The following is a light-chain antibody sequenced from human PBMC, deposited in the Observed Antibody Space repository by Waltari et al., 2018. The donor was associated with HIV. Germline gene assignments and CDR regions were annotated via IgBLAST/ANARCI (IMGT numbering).Light chain of an antibody. V-gene: IGLV4-69*01. CDR1: SEHSNLA. J-gene: IGLJ3*02. Sequence: QIILTQSPSASASPGASVTPTCTLRSEHSNLAIAWLHQQPEKCPRYLMRLNSDGSHAKGDGIPDRFSGSSSGAERYLSISSLHSDDEADYYCQTWGMGIVVFGGGTKLTVL. CDR2: LNSDGSH. CDR3: QTWGMGIVV.